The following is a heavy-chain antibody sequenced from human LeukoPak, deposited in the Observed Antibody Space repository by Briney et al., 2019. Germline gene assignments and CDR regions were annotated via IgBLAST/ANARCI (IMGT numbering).Heavy chain of an antibody. CDR1: GYTFTSYG. CDR3: AGLPFGPYDSSGYYPATRYYFDY. D-gene: IGHD3-22*01. CDR2: ISAYNGNT. V-gene: IGHV1-18*01. Sequence: ASVKVSCKASGYTFTSYGISWVRQAPGQGLEWMGWISAYNGNTIYAQKLQGRVTMTTDTSTSTAYMELRSLRSDDTAVYYCAGLPFGPYDSSGYYPATRYYFDYWGQGTLVTVSS. J-gene: IGHJ4*02.